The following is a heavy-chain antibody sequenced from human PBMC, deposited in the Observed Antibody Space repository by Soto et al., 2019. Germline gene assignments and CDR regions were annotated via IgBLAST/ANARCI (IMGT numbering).Heavy chain of an antibody. V-gene: IGHV1-18*01. Sequence: QVQLVQSGGEVKRPGASVKVSCKTSGYTFSNYGITWVRQAPGQPLEWLGWISLYSDGANYAQKFQGRVSMTTDTPTTTAKMELRSLRSDDPPVYYCARVVPGAEAWSAPWAQGPLFTVSS. CDR3: ARVVPGAEAWSAP. D-gene: IGHD2-2*01. CDR2: ISLYSDGA. J-gene: IGHJ5*02. CDR1: GYTFSNYG.